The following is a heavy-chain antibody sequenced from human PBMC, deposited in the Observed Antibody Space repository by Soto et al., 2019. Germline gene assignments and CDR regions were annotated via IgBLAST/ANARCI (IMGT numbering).Heavy chain of an antibody. V-gene: IGHV4-30-2*01. J-gene: IGHJ4*02. CDR3: ARGRTGASDY. D-gene: IGHD4-17*01. CDR2: IYHSGST. CDR1: GGSISSGGYS. Sequence: SETLSLTFAVPGGSISSGGYSWSWIRQPPGKGLEWIGYIYHSGSTYYNPSLKSRVTISVDRSKKQFSLKLSSLTAADTAVYYCARGRTGASDYWGQGTLVTVSS.